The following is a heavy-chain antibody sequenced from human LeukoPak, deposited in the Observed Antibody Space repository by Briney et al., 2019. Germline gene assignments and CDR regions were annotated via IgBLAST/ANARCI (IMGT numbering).Heavy chain of an antibody. V-gene: IGHV3-9*03. CDR1: GFTFEDYA. J-gene: IGHJ6*03. CDR3: AKGNGYYYYMDV. D-gene: IGHD3-16*01. CDR2: INWNSGSI. Sequence: GRSLSLSCGASGFTFEDYAMHWGRQAPGKGLGGGSGINWNSGSIGYADSVKGRFTISRDNAKNSLYLQMNSLRAEDMALYSCAKGNGYYYYMDVWGKGTPVTVSS.